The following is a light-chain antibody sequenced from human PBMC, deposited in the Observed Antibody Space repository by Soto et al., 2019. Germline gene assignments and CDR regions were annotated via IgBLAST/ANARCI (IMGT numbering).Light chain of an antibody. Sequence: IVLTQSPDTLSLSPGERASLSCRASRSVSFAYVAWSQLRPVQAPGLLIYGASSRATGIPDRFSGSGSGTDFTLTIGRLEPEDSTFDDCQQYVSPPITFGQGIKLEI. CDR3: QQYVSPPIT. CDR2: GAS. V-gene: IGKV3-20*01. J-gene: IGKJ2*01. CDR1: RSVSFAY.